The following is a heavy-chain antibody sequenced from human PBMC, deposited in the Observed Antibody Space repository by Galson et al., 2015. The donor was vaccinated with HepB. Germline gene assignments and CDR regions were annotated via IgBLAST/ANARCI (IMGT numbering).Heavy chain of an antibody. J-gene: IGHJ4*02. V-gene: IGHV4-61*02. CDR2: IYTSGST. CDR3: AREGADSSGYYSAHDY. Sequence: TLSLTCTVSGGSISSGSYYWSWIRQPAGKGLEWIGRIYTSGSTNYNPSLKSRVTISVDTSKNQFSLKLSSVTAADTAVYYCAREGADSSGYYSAHDYWGQGTLVTVSS. CDR1: GGSISSGSYY. D-gene: IGHD3-22*01.